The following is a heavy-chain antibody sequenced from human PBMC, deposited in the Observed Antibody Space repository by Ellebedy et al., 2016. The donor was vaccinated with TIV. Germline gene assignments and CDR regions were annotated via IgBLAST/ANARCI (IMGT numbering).Heavy chain of an antibody. CDR3: AKAGGYGDYPYWYFDL. Sequence: GESLKISCAVSGFSFSDYGMHWVRQAPGKGLEWVAVISYDVTNKYYADSVKGRFTISRDNSKNTLSLQMNSLRPEDTAVYYCAKAGGYGDYPYWYFDLWGRGTLVTVSS. D-gene: IGHD4-17*01. V-gene: IGHV3-30*18. CDR1: GFSFSDYG. J-gene: IGHJ2*01. CDR2: ISYDVTNK.